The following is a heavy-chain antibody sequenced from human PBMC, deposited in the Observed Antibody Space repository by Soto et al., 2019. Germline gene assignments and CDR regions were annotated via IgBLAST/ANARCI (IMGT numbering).Heavy chain of an antibody. V-gene: IGHV3-30*03. Sequence: QVQLVESGGGVVQPGRSLRLSCAASGFTFSSYGMHWVRQAPGKGLEWVAVISYDGSNKYYADSVKGRFTISRDNSKNTLYLQMNSLRAEDTAVYYCAIIQGGYSYGPRIYWGQGTLVTVSS. D-gene: IGHD5-18*01. CDR1: GFTFSSYG. J-gene: IGHJ4*02. CDR3: AIIQGGYSYGPRIY. CDR2: ISYDGSNK.